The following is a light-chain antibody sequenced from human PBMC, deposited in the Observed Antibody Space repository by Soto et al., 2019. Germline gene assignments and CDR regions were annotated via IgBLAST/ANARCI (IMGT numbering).Light chain of an antibody. J-gene: IGKJ1*01. CDR3: QQYGITPGT. Sequence: EVVSSETPGTLSLYTEERGTLSCRASQRVSSSYLAWYQQKPGQAPRLLIYGASSRATGIPDRFSGSGSGTDFTLTISRLQAEDFALYYCQQYGITPGTFGRGTKV. V-gene: IGKV3-20*01. CDR2: GAS. CDR1: QRVSSSY.